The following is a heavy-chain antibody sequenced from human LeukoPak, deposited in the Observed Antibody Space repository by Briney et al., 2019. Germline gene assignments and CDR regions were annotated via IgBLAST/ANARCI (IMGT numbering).Heavy chain of an antibody. J-gene: IGHJ5*02. CDR3: ARVCITMVRRQNWFDP. CDR1: GFTFSSYE. CDR2: ISSSGSTI. V-gene: IGHV3-48*03. D-gene: IGHD3-10*01. Sequence: GGSLRLSCAASGFTFSSYEMNWVRQAPGKGLEWVSYISSSGSTIYYADSVKGRFTISRDNAKNSLYLQMNSLRAEDTAVYYCARVCITMVRRQNWFDPWGQGTLVTVSS.